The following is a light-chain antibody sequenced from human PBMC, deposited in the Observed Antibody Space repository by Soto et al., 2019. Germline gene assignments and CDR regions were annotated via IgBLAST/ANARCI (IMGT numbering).Light chain of an antibody. CDR1: SSNIGAGYD. V-gene: IGLV1-40*01. CDR3: QSYDSSLSGAV. Sequence: QSVLTQPRSVSGAPGQRVTISRTGSSSNIGAGYDVHWYQQLPGTAPKLLIYGNSNRPSGVPDRFSGSKSGTSASLAITGLQAEDQADYYCQSYDSSLSGAVFGGGTKLTVL. CDR2: GNS. J-gene: IGLJ2*01.